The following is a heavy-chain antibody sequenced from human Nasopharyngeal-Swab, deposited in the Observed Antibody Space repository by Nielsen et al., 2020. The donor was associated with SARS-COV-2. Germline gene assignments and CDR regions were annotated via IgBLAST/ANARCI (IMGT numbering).Heavy chain of an antibody. CDR1: GGSISSGGYY. CDR2: IYYSGST. Sequence: SETLSLTCIVSGGSISSGGYYWSWIRQHPGKGLEWIGYIYYSGSTYYNPSLKSRVTISVDTSKNQFSLKLSSVTAADTAVYYCAREVSDYVNYYYYMDVWGKGTTVTVSS. D-gene: IGHD5-12*01. J-gene: IGHJ6*03. V-gene: IGHV4-31*03. CDR3: AREVSDYVNYYYYMDV.